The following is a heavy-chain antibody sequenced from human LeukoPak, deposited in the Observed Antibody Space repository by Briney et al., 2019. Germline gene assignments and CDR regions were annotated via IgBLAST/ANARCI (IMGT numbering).Heavy chain of an antibody. V-gene: IGHV1-69*06. J-gene: IGHJ6*03. D-gene: IGHD3-10*01. CDR1: RGTFNNYT. CDR2: IIPIFGTA. Sequence: GASVKVSCKASRGTFNNYTISWVRQAPGQGLEWMGGIIPIFGTANYAQKFQGRVTITADKSTSTAYMELRSLRSEDTAVYYCARDAYYTSRESAFSKPHYYMDVWGKGTTVTVSS. CDR3: ARDAYYTSRESAFSKPHYYMDV.